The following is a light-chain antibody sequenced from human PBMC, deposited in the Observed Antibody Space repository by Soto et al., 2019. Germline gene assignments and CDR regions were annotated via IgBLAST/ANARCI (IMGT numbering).Light chain of an antibody. CDR2: STS. CDR1: QSVSSSY. J-gene: IGKJ5*01. CDR3: QQYGSSPLVT. Sequence: EIVLTQSPGTLSLSPGERATLSCRASQSVSSSYLAWYQQRPGQAPRLLIYSTSSRATGIPDRFSGSGSGTDVTLTISRLKPEDFAVYYCQQYGSSPLVTFGQGTRLEIK. V-gene: IGKV3-20*01.